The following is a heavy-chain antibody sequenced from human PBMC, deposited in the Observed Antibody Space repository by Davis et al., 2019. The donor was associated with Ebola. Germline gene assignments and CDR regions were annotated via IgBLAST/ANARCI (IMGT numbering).Heavy chain of an antibody. V-gene: IGHV3-74*03. CDR2: IDSDGSST. CDR1: GFTFRNHW. D-gene: IGHD3-10*01. Sequence: PGGSLRLSCAVSGFTFRNHWMHWVRQAPGKGLVWVSRIDSDGSSTKYADSVKDRFTISRDNAKNTLYLQMNSLRAEDTAVYYCARVGWGGWFREGGFYGMDVWGQGTTVTVSS. CDR3: ARVGWGGWFREGGFYGMDV. J-gene: IGHJ6*02.